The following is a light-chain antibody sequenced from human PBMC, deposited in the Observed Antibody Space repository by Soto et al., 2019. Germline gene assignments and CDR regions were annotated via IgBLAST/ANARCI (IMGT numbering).Light chain of an antibody. J-gene: IGKJ3*01. V-gene: IGKV3-11*01. CDR1: QSVSSY. CDR3: QQNYSTVLF. CDR2: DQS. Sequence: EIVLTQSPATLSLSPGERATLSCRASQSVSSYLSWYHQKPAQAPRLLIYDQSIRATGIPARFSGSGSGTDFTLTISSLEPEDFAVYYCQQNYSTVLFFGPGTKVDIK.